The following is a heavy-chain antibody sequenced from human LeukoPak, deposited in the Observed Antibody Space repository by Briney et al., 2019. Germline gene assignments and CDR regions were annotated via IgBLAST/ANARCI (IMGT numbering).Heavy chain of an antibody. V-gene: IGHV4-59*01. CDR2: IYYSGST. CDR1: GGSISSYY. Sequence: SETLSLTCTVSGGSISSYYWSWIRQPPGKGLEWIGYIYYSGSTNYNPSLKSRVTISVDTSKNQFSLKLSSVTAADTAVYYCARLTTVTTGADAFDIWGQGTMVTVSS. CDR3: ARLTTVTTGADAFDI. D-gene: IGHD4-17*01. J-gene: IGHJ3*02.